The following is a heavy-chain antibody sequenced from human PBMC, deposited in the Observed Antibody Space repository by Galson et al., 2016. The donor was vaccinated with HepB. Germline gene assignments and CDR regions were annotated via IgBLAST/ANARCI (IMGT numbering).Heavy chain of an antibody. CDR3: ARDGVQRAAQGFVDY. CDR2: ISGQSGNT. V-gene: IGHV1-18*01. J-gene: IGHJ4*02. D-gene: IGHD6-25*01. CDR1: GYILRTYG. Sequence: SVKVSCKASGYILRTYGISWVRKAPGQGFEWMGWISGQSGNTKYEQKFQGRVTMTTDTSTNTAYMELRSLRFDDTAVYYCARDGVQRAAQGFVDYWGQGTRVTVSS.